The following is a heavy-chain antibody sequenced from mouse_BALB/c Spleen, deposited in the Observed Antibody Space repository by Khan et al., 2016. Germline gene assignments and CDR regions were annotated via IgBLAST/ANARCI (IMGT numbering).Heavy chain of an antibody. V-gene: IGHV4-1*02. CDR2: INPDSYTI. Sequence: EVKLLESGGGLVHPGGSLKLSCAASGFDFSRYWMSWVRQAPGKGLEWIGEINPDSYTINYTPSLKDKFIISRDKAKNTLYLQMSKVRSEDTALYYCARAGYYGYLAYWGQGTLVTVSA. J-gene: IGHJ3*01. D-gene: IGHD1-1*01. CDR3: ARAGYYGYLAY. CDR1: GFDFSRYW.